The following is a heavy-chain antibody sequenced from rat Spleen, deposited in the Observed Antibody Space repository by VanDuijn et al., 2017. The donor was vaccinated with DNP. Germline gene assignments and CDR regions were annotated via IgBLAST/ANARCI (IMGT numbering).Heavy chain of an antibody. CDR3: ARHRPPYYSGEEDAMDA. V-gene: IGHV5-7*01. CDR2: ISYDGSST. D-gene: IGHD1-1*01. Sequence: EVQLVESGGGLVQPGNSLKLSCAASGFTFSDYYMAWVRQAPTKGLEWVATISYDGSSTYYRDSVKGRFTISRDNAKSTLYLQMDSLRSEDTATYYCARHRPPYYSGEEDAMDAWGQGTSVTVSS. CDR1: GFTFSDYY. J-gene: IGHJ4*01.